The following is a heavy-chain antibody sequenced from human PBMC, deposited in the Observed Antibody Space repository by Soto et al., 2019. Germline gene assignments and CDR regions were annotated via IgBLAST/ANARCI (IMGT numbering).Heavy chain of an antibody. D-gene: IGHD5-12*01. CDR1: GGTFSSYA. Sequence: ASVKVSCKASGGTFSSYAISWVRQAPGQGLEWMGGIIPIFGTANYAQKFQGRVTITADESTSTAYRELSSLRSEDRAVYYCASLYSRDDRAYYYCCMDVWGQGTTVTVSS. CDR2: IIPIFGTA. J-gene: IGHJ6*02. V-gene: IGHV1-69*13. CDR3: ASLYSRDDRAYYYCCMDV.